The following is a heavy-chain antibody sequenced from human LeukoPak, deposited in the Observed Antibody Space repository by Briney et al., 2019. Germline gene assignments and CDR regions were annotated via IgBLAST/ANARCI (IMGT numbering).Heavy chain of an antibody. CDR1: GFTFSDYY. J-gene: IGHJ4*02. CDR3: ARASLMVYAPNDY. Sequence: GGSLRLSCAASGFTFSDYYMSWIRQAPGKGLEWVSYISSSGSTIYYADSVKGRFTISRDNAKDSLYLQMNSLRAEDTAVYYCARASLMVYAPNDYRGQGTLVTVSS. CDR2: ISSSGSTI. D-gene: IGHD2-8*01. V-gene: IGHV3-11*01.